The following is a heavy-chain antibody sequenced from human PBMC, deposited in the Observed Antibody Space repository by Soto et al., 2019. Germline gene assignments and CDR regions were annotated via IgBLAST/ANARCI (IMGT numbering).Heavy chain of an antibody. D-gene: IGHD5-12*01. Sequence: GGSLRLSCAASGFTFSNAWMNWVRQAPGKGLEWVGRIKSKTDGGTTDYAAPVKGRFTISRDDSKNTLYLQMNSLKTEDTAVYYCTTDTYIVATIYYYYGMDVWGQGTTVTVSS. CDR1: GFTFSNAW. V-gene: IGHV3-15*07. J-gene: IGHJ6*02. CDR3: TTDTYIVATIYYYYGMDV. CDR2: IKSKTDGGTT.